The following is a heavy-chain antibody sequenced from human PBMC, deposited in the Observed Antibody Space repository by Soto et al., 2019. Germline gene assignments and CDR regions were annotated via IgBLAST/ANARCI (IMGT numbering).Heavy chain of an antibody. Sequence: PGGSLRLSCAASGFSFGSYALSWVRQAPGKGLEWVSTISGSDGKTFYADSVKGRFSISRDTSQSTLYLQMNSLRADDTAMYYCARWSYLDDWGQGT. CDR3: ARWSYLDD. CDR2: ISGSDGKT. V-gene: IGHV3-23*01. CDR1: GFSFGSYA. J-gene: IGHJ1*01. D-gene: IGHD3-10*01.